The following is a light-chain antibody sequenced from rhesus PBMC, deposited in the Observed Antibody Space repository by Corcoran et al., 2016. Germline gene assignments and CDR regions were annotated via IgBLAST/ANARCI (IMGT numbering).Light chain of an antibody. J-gene: IGKJ1*01. CDR3: LQYSSSPWT. CDR2: KAS. Sequence: DIQMTQSPSSLSASVGDTVTITCPASQSISSWLDWYQQKPGKAPKLRIYKASSLQSGVPSRFSGSGSGTDFTLTISSLQPEDFATYYCLQYSSSPWTFGQGTKGEIK. CDR1: QSISSW. V-gene: IGKV1-22*01.